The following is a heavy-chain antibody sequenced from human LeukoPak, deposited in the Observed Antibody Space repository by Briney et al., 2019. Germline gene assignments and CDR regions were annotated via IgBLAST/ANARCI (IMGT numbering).Heavy chain of an antibody. D-gene: IGHD2-15*01. CDR1: GGSFSGYY. CDR2: INHSGST. Sequence: PSETLSLTCAVYGGSFSGYYWSWIRQPPGKGLEWIGEINHSGSTNYNPSLKSRVTISVDTSKNQFSLKLSSVTAADTAVYYCASLGYCSGGSCYSDYWGRGTLVTVSS. CDR3: ASLGYCSGGSCYSDY. J-gene: IGHJ4*02. V-gene: IGHV4-34*01.